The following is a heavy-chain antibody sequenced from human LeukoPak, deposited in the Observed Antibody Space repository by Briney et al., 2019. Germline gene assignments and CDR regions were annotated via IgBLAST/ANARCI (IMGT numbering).Heavy chain of an antibody. CDR1: GGSISSYY. V-gene: IGHV4-59*08. CDR3: ARFDSSSWYGYFDY. Sequence: SEALSLTCTVSGGSISSYYWSWIRQPPGKGLEWIGYIYYSGSSDYNRSLKSRVTISVDTSKNQFSLKLSSVTAADTAVYYCARFDSSSWYGYFDYWGQGTLVTVSS. J-gene: IGHJ4*02. D-gene: IGHD6-13*01. CDR2: IYYSGSS.